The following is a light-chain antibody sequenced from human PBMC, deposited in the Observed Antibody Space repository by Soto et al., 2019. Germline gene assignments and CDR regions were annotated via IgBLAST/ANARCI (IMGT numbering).Light chain of an antibody. CDR3: QQYGSSPQT. J-gene: IGKJ1*01. CDR2: GAS. V-gene: IGKV3-20*01. CDR1: QTVSRY. Sequence: IGLAQAPASLSLSPGETATLSCGASQTVSRYLAWYHQRPGQAPRLLIYGASNRATGTPDRFSGSGSGTDFTLTISRLEPEDFAVYYCQQYGSSPQTFGQGTKVDI.